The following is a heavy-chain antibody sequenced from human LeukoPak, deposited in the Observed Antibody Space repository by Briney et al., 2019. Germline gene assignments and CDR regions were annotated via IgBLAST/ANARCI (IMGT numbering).Heavy chain of an antibody. CDR2: IYHSGST. J-gene: IGHJ4*02. CDR1: GGSISSGGYY. D-gene: IGHD1-26*01. V-gene: IGHV4-30-2*01. CDR3: ARDHGEPSGSYYSKTYDY. Sequence: SETLSLTCTVSGGSISSGGYYWSWIRQPPGKGLEWIGYIYHSGSTYYNPSLKSRVTISVDRSKNQFSLKLSSVTAADTAVYYCARDHGEPSGSYYSKTYDYWGQGTLVTVSS.